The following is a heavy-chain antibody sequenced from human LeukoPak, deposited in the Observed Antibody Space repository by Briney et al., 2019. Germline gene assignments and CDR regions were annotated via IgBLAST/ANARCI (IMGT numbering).Heavy chain of an antibody. D-gene: IGHD6-13*01. CDR3: ARGAGSSWFDY. CDR2: MNPNSGGT. J-gene: IGHJ4*02. V-gene: IGHV1-2*02. Sequence: ASVRVSCTASGYTFTVNYIHWVRQAPGQGLEWVGWMNPNSGGTNYAQKFQGRVTLTRDTSIITAYMELSSLTSDDTAVYYCARGAGSSWFDYWGQGSLVTVSS. CDR1: GYTFTVNY.